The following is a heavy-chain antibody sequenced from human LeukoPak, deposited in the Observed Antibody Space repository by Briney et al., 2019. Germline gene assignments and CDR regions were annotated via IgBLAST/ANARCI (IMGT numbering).Heavy chain of an antibody. CDR2: INPNSGGT. D-gene: IGHD3-22*01. Sequence: ASVKVSCKASGYTFTGYYMHWVRQAPGQGLEWMGRINPNSGGTNYAQKFQGRVTMTRDTSISTAYMELSRLRSDDTAVYYCARVPWYYDSSGLPFDPWGRGTLVTVSS. J-gene: IGHJ5*02. V-gene: IGHV1-2*06. CDR3: ARVPWYYDSSGLPFDP. CDR1: GYTFTGYY.